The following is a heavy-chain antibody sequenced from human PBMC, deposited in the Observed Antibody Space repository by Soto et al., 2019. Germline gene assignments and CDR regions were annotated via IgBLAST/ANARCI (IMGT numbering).Heavy chain of an antibody. J-gene: IGHJ6*02. CDR1: GGSISSSNW. V-gene: IGHV4-4*02. CDR3: ARGLWFGELLLGYGMDV. Sequence: QVQLQESGPGLVKPSGTLSLTCAVSGGSISSSNWWSWIRQPPGKGLEWIGEIYHSGSTNYNPSLKSRVTISVDKSKNQFSLKLSSVTVADTAVYYCARGLWFGELLLGYGMDVWGQGTTVTVSS. D-gene: IGHD3-10*01. CDR2: IYHSGST.